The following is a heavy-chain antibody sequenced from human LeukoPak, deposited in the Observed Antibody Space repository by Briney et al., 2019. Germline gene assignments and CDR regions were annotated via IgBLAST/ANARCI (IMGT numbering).Heavy chain of an antibody. CDR1: GYTFTGYY. J-gene: IGHJ4*02. CDR3: ARATYYYDSSGLPRDY. CDR2: INPNSGGT. Sequence: ASVKVSCKASGYTFTGYYMHWVRQAPGQGLGWMGWINPNSGGTNYAQKFQGRVTMTRDTSISTAYMELSRLRSDDTAVYYCARATYYYDSSGLPRDYWGQGTLVTVSS. V-gene: IGHV1-2*02. D-gene: IGHD3-22*01.